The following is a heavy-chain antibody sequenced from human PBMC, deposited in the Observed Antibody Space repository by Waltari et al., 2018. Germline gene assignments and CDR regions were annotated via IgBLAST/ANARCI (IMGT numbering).Heavy chain of an antibody. V-gene: IGHV1-24*01. J-gene: IGHJ4*02. D-gene: IGHD3-3*01. CDR1: GYTLSEVS. CDR2: FDPEDGET. Sequence: QVQLVQSGAEVKKPGASVKVSCKVSGYTLSEVSIHWMRQAPGKGLEWMGGFDPEDGETIYAQKFQGRVTMTEDTSTDTAYMELSSLRSEDTAVYYCAKIYSRFLEWLLYDYWGQGTLVTVSS. CDR3: AKIYSRFLEWLLYDY.